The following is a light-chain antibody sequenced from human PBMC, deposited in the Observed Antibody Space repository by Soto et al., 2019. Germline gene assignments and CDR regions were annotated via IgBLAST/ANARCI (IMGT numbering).Light chain of an antibody. CDR2: LNSDGSH. J-gene: IGLJ2*01. CDR3: QTWGSGIVL. V-gene: IGLV4-69*01. CDR1: SGHSNYA. Sequence: QAVLTQSPSASASLGASVKLTCTLSSGHSNYAIAWHQQQSEKGPRYLMKLNSDGSHSKGDGIPDRFSGSSSGAERYLTXXXXXXXXXXXYYCQTWGSGIVLFGGGTKLTV.